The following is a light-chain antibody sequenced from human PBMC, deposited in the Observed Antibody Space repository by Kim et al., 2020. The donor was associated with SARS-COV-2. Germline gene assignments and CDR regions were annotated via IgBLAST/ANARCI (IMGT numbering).Light chain of an antibody. Sequence: VALGQTVRITCQGDSLRSYYATWYQQKPRPAPILVVYGKNNRPSGIPDRFSGSSSGNTSSLTITGAQAEDDADYYCNSRDSNDNVVFGGGTSLTVL. CDR2: GKN. CDR1: SLRSYY. V-gene: IGLV3-19*01. J-gene: IGLJ2*01. CDR3: NSRDSNDNVV.